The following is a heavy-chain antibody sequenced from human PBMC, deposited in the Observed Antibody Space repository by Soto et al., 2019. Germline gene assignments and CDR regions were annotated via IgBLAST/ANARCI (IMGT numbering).Heavy chain of an antibody. CDR3: ARDDRLDSSGYHPLGY. D-gene: IGHD3-22*01. Sequence: QVQLVQSGAEVKKPGASVKVSCKASGYTFTSYAISWVRQAPGQGLEWMGGIIPIFGTANYAQKFQGRVTITADESTSTAYMELSSLRSEDTAVYYCARDDRLDSSGYHPLGYLGQGTLVTVSS. J-gene: IGHJ4*02. CDR2: IIPIFGTA. CDR1: GYTFTSYA. V-gene: IGHV1-69*01.